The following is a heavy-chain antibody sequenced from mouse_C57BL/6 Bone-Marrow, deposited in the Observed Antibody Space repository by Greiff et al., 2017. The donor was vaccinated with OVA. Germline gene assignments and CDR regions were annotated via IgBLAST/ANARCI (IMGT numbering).Heavy chain of an antibody. J-gene: IGHJ4*01. CDR1: GYPFTSYW. V-gene: IGHV1-69*01. CDR2: IDPSDSYT. Sequence: QVQLQQPGAELVLPSPSVTLSCKASGYPFTSYWMHWVKQRPGQGLEWIGEIDPSDSYTNYNQKFKGKSTLTVDKSSSTAYMQLSSLTSEDSAVYYCARRGQLRLRNAMDYWGQGTSVTVSS. CDR3: ARRGQLRLRNAMDY. D-gene: IGHD3-2*02.